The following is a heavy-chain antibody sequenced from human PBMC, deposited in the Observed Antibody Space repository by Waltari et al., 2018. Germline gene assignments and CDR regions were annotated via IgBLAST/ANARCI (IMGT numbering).Heavy chain of an antibody. CDR2: IYYSGAT. CDR3: ARDRGIVAAGPAYNGGYNWFDP. D-gene: IGHD6-13*01. Sequence: QVQLQESGPGLVKPSETLSLTCTVSGASINSYYWSWIRQPPGKGLEWIGYIYYSGATTYSPSLKSRVTMSVDTSKNQFSLKLTSVTAADTAVYYCARDRGIVAAGPAYNGGYNWFDPWGQGTLVTVSS. J-gene: IGHJ5*02. CDR1: GASINSYY. V-gene: IGHV4-59*01.